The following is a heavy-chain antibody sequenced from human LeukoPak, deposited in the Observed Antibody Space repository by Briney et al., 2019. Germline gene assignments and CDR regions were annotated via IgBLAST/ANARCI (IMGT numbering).Heavy chain of an antibody. J-gene: IGHJ6*03. CDR1: GFTFSNFA. CDR3: ARARYNWNDGYYYYYMDV. V-gene: IGHV3-23*01. CDR2: ITGSHGPT. Sequence: GGSLRLSCAASGFTFSNFAMTWVRQAPGKGLEWVSSITGSHGPTYNTDSVKGRFTISRDNSQNTLYLQMNSLRAEDTAVYYCARARYNWNDGYYYYYMDVWGKGTTVTVS. D-gene: IGHD1-1*01.